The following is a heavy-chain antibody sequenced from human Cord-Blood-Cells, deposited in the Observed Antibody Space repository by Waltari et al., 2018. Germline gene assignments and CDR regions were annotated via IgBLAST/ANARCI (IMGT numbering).Heavy chain of an antibody. CDR3: ARRRYSITGTTGDAFDI. V-gene: IGHV4-59*11. D-gene: IGHD1-7*01. Sequence: QVQLQESGPGLVKPSETLSLTCTVSGGSISSHYWSWIRQPPGKGLEWIGYIYYSGSTNYHPSLKSRVTISVDTSKNQFSLKLSSVTAADTAVYYCARRRYSITGTTGDAFDIWGQGTMVTVSS. J-gene: IGHJ3*02. CDR2: IYYSGST. CDR1: GGSISSHY.